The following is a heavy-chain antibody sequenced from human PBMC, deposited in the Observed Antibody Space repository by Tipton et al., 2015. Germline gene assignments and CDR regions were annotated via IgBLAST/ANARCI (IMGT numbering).Heavy chain of an antibody. V-gene: IGHV4-31*03. CDR2: IYYGGST. Sequence: TLSLTCTVSGDSISSSDYYGGWIRQPPGKGLEWIGYIYYGGSTYYNPSLRSRVIISVDTSKNQFSLKLTSVTAADTAVYYCARDGGVKTTTNMVRGIVVDHSYYYGVDVWGQGTTVTVSS. J-gene: IGHJ6*02. CDR1: GDSISSSDYY. CDR3: ARDGGVKTTTNMVRGIVVDHSYYYGVDV. D-gene: IGHD3-10*01.